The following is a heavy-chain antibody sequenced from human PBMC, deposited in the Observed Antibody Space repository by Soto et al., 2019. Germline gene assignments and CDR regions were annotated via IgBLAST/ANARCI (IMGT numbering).Heavy chain of an antibody. Sequence: QVQLQESGPGLVKPSQTLSLTCTVSGGSISSGGYYWSWIRQHPGKALEWSGYIYYSGSTYYNPSLNSRVTISVDASKNQFSLKLSSVTAAHTAVYYCAGDHSIRFGELHWFDPWGQGTLVTVSS. V-gene: IGHV4-31*03. D-gene: IGHD3-10*01. CDR3: AGDHSIRFGELHWFDP. CDR2: IYYSGST. J-gene: IGHJ5*02. CDR1: GGSISSGGYY.